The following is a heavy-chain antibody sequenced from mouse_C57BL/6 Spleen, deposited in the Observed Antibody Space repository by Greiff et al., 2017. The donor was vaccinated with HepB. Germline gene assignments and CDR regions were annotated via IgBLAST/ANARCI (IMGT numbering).Heavy chain of an antibody. CDR2: ISSGGDYI. Sequence: DVMLVESGEGLVKPGGSLKLSCAASGFTFSSYAMSWVRQTPEKRLEWVAYISSGGDYIYYADTVKGRFTISRDNARNTLYLQMSSLKSEDTAMYYCTRDRRRYYYAMDYWGQGTSVTVSS. D-gene: IGHD1-1*01. V-gene: IGHV5-9-1*02. J-gene: IGHJ4*01. CDR3: TRDRRRYYYAMDY. CDR1: GFTFSSYA.